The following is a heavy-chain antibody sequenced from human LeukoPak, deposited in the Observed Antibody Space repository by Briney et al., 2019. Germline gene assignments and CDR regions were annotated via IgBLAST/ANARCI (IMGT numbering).Heavy chain of an antibody. V-gene: IGHV6-1*01. CDR3: AREHNSGFLD. CDR2: TYYRSRLYN. CDR1: GDSVSSNSAV. D-gene: IGHD6-19*01. Sequence: SQTLSLTCAISGDSVSSNSAVWNWIRQSPSRGLEWLGRTYYRSRLYNDYAVSVKSRITINPDTSKNQFSLQLNSVTPADTAVYYCAREHNSGFLDWGQGTLVTVSS. J-gene: IGHJ4*02.